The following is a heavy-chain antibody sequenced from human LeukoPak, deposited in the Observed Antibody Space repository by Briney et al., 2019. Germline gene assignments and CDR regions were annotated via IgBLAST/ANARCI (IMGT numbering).Heavy chain of an antibody. D-gene: IGHD3-22*01. CDR1: GDSVSSNSAA. J-gene: IGHJ5*02. Sequence: SQTLSLTCAFSGDSVSSNSAAWNWIRQSPSRGLDWLGRTYYKSKWYNDYAVSVKSRITINPDTSKNQFSLQLNSVTPEDTAVYYCARAGVDYYDSSGYPIYYFDPWGQGTLVTVSS. CDR2: TYYKSKWYN. V-gene: IGHV6-1*01. CDR3: ARAGVDYYDSSGYPIYYFDP.